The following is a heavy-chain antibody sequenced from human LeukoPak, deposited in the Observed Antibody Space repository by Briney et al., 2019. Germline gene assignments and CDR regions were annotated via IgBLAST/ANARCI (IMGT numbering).Heavy chain of an antibody. Sequence: HAGGSLRLSCAASGFTFSNYWMTWVRQAPGKGLEWVANINRDGSERYYVDSVKGRFTISRGDAKSSLYLQMNSLRAEDTAVYYCARRNAMDVWGQGTTVIVFS. J-gene: IGHJ6*02. V-gene: IGHV3-7*03. CDR3: ARRNAMDV. CDR1: GFTFSNYW. CDR2: INRDGSER.